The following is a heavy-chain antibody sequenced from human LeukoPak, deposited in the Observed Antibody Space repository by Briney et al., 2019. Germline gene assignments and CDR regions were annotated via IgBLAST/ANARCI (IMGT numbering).Heavy chain of an antibody. D-gene: IGHD3-22*01. CDR2: ISAYNGNT. CDR3: ARDHYSSGYYL. J-gene: IGHJ4*02. V-gene: IGHV1-18*01. CDR1: GYTFTSYG. Sequence: ASVKVSCKASGYTFTSYGISWVRQAPRQGLEWMGWISAYNGNTNYAQKLQGRVTMTTDTSTSTAHMELRSLRSDDTAVYYCARDHYSSGYYLWGQGTLVTVSS.